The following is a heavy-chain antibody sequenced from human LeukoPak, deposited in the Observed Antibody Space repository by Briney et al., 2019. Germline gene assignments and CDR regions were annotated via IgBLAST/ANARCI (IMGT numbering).Heavy chain of an antibody. CDR2: VNPDGSAK. D-gene: IGHD1-26*01. CDR1: GFTFSTSW. Sequence: PGGSLRLSCAASGFTFSTSWMSWVRQSPEKGLEWVANVNPDGSAKYYVDSVKGRFTISRDNAKNSLYLQMNSLRPEDTAVYYCARDPHFGAVDYWGQGTLVTVSS. V-gene: IGHV3-7*01. CDR3: ARDPHFGAVDY. J-gene: IGHJ4*02.